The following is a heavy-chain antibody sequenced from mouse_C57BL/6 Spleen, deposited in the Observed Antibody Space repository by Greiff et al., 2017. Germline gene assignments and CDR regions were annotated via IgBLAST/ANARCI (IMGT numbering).Heavy chain of an antibody. CDR1: GYTFTSYW. Sequence: QLQQPGAELVMPGASVKLSCKASGYTFTSYWMHWVKQRPGQGLEWIGEIDPSDSYTNYNQKFKGKSTLTVDKSSSTAYMQLSSLTSEDSAVYYCARKGHGNYPFAYWGQGTLVTVSA. J-gene: IGHJ3*01. D-gene: IGHD2-1*01. V-gene: IGHV1-69*01. CDR3: ARKGHGNYPFAY. CDR2: IDPSDSYT.